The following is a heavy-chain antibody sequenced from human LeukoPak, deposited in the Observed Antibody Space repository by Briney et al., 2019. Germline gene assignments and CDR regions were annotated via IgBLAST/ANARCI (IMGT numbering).Heavy chain of an antibody. CDR2: ISYDGSNK. CDR1: GFTFSSYA. J-gene: IGHJ4*02. CDR3: ARHDFWSGFKGGDY. V-gene: IGHV3-30*04. Sequence: GGSLRLSCAASGFTFSSYAMHWVRQAPGKGLEWVAVISYDGSNKYYADSVKGRFTISRDNSKNTLYLQMNSLRAEDTAFYYCARHDFWSGFKGGDYWGQGTLVTVCS. D-gene: IGHD3-3*01.